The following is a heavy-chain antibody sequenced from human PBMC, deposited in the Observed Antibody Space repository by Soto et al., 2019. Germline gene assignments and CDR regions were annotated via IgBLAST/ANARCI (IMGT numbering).Heavy chain of an antibody. CDR1: GFTFSSYA. V-gene: IGHV3-23*01. D-gene: IGHD6-6*01. CDR2: ISGSGGST. J-gene: IGHJ5*02. Sequence: GGSLRLSCAASGFTFSSYAMSWVRQAPGKGLEWVSAISGSGGSTYYADSVKGRFTISRDNSKNTQYLQMNSLRAEDTAVYYCAKMWGSSPYKNWFDPWGQGTLVTVSS. CDR3: AKMWGSSPYKNWFDP.